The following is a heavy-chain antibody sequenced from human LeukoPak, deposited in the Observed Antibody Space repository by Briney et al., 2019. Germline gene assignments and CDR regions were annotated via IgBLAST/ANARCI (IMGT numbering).Heavy chain of an antibody. V-gene: IGHV3-23*01. D-gene: IGHD1-1*01. CDR1: GFTFSSYA. Sequence: GGSLRLSCAASGFTFSSYALSWVRQAPGKGLEGVSAISGSGGSTYYADSVKGRFTISRDNSKNTLYLQMNSLRAEDKAVYYCAKDSPATTYYYGMDVWGQGTTVTVAS. CDR3: AKDSPATTYYYGMDV. J-gene: IGHJ6*02. CDR2: ISGSGGST.